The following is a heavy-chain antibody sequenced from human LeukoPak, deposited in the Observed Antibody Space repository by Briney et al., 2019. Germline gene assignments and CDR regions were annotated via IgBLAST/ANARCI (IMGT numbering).Heavy chain of an antibody. D-gene: IGHD2-8*01. J-gene: IGHJ4*02. CDR2: ISGYHGNT. CDR1: GFTFTSSG. Sequence: ASVKFSCKASGFTFTSSGISWVRQAPGQGLEWRGWISGYHGNTNSEQTLQGRVNMTTDTSTSTAYMELRRLRSDDTAVYYCARDTCTNGVCYIGVWGQGTLVTVSS. CDR3: ARDTCTNGVCYIGV. V-gene: IGHV1-18*01.